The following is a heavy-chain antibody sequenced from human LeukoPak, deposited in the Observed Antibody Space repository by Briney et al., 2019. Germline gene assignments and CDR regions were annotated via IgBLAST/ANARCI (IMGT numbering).Heavy chain of an antibody. V-gene: IGHV3-23*01. CDR1: GFTFSSYA. Sequence: GGSLRLPCAASGFTFSSYAMSWVRQAPGKGLEWVSAISGSGGSTYYADSVKGRFTISRDNSKNTLYLQMNSLRAEDTAVYYCAKDGGQGPVRWFDPWGQGTLVTVSS. D-gene: IGHD3-10*02. J-gene: IGHJ5*02. CDR3: AKDGGQGPVRWFDP. CDR2: ISGSGGST.